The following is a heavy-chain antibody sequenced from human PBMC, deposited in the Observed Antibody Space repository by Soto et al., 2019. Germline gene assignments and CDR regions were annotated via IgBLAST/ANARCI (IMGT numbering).Heavy chain of an antibody. Sequence: ASVKVSCQASGYAFTRYAMHWVRQAPGQRLEWMGWINAGNGNTKYSQKFQGRVTITRDTSASTAYMELSSLRSEDTAVYYCARGITLPTPLDYWGQGTLVTVSS. CDR3: ARGITLPTPLDY. D-gene: IGHD1-20*01. CDR1: GYAFTRYA. CDR2: INAGNGNT. J-gene: IGHJ4*02. V-gene: IGHV1-3*01.